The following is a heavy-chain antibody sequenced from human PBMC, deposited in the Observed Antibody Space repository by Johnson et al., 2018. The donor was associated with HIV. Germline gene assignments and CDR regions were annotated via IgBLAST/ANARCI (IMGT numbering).Heavy chain of an antibody. J-gene: IGHJ3*02. V-gene: IGHV3-30*02. CDR2: IRYDGSNK. D-gene: IGHD3-16*01. Sequence: QVQLVESGGGVVQPGGSLRLSCAASGFTFSSYGMHWVRQAPGKGLEWVAFIRYDGSNKYYADSVKGRFTISRDNSKNTLYLQLNSLRAEDTAVYYCAKGLGDADPADAFDIWGQGTMVTVSS. CDR3: AKGLGDADPADAFDI. CDR1: GFTFSSYG.